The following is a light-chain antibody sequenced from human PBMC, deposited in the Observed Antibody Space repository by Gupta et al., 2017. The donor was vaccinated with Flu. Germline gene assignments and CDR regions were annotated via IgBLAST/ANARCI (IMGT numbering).Light chain of an antibody. CDR3: QQSDSTPYT. V-gene: IGKV1-39*01. CDR1: QTIVTY. J-gene: IGKJ2*01. Sequence: PVSLSTSVGDRVAITCRASQTIVTYLNWYQQKPGRAPKLLIYSASTLQSGVPSRFSGSGSGTDFTLTINRLQPEDFATYYCQQSDSTPYTFGQGTKLEIK. CDR2: SAS.